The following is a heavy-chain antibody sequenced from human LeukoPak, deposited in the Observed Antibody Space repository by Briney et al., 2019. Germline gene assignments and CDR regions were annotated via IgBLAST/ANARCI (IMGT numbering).Heavy chain of an antibody. CDR2: IRFDGSSK. Sequence: GGSLRLSCAASGFIFSDYAIHWVRQAPGKGLEWVAFIRFDGSSKYYTDSVKGRFTISRDNSRNTVYLQMNSLRVEDTAVYYCAKEGTASKPSDLDYWGQGTLVTVSS. CDR1: GFIFSDYA. CDR3: AKEGTASKPSDLDY. D-gene: IGHD1/OR15-1a*01. V-gene: IGHV3-30*02. J-gene: IGHJ4*02.